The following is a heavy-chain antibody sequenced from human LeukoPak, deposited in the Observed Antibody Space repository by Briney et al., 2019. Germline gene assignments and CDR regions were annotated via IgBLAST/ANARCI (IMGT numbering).Heavy chain of an antibody. Sequence: SETLSLTCTVSGGSISSYYWSWIRQPPGKGLEWIGYIYYSGSTNYNPSLKSRVTISVDTSKNQFSLKLSSVTAADTAVYYCARVGDYYYDSSGYFGYYFDYWGQGTLVTVSS. CDR3: ARVGDYYYDSSGYFGYYFDY. J-gene: IGHJ4*02. D-gene: IGHD3-22*01. CDR1: GGSISSYY. CDR2: IYYSGST. V-gene: IGHV4-59*01.